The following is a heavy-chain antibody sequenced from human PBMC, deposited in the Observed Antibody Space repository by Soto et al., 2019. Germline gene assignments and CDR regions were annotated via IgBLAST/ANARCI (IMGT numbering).Heavy chain of an antibody. CDR1: GYTFTSYG. V-gene: IGHV1-18*01. CDR2: ISAYNGNT. Sequence: QVQLVQSGAEVKKPGASVKVSCKASGYTFTSYGISWVRQAPGQGLEWMGWISAYNGNTNYAQKLQGRVTMTTDTPTSTAYMELRSLRSDDTAVYYCARDITMIVVVTTDAFDIWGQGTMVTVSS. CDR3: ARDITMIVVVTTDAFDI. D-gene: IGHD3-22*01. J-gene: IGHJ3*02.